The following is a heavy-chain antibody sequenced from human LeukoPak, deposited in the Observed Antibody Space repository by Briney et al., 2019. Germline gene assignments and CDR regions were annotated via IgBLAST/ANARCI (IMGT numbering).Heavy chain of an antibody. CDR3: ARGSGSSWPDNWFDP. CDR2: INHSGST. J-gene: IGHJ5*02. V-gene: IGHV4-34*01. Sequence: PSETLSLTCAVYGGSLSDYYWSWIRQPPGKGLEWIGEINHSGSTNYNPSLKSRVTISLDTSKNQFSLKLRYVTAADTAVYYCARGSGSSWPDNWFDPWGQGTLVTVSS. CDR1: GGSLSDYY. D-gene: IGHD6-13*01.